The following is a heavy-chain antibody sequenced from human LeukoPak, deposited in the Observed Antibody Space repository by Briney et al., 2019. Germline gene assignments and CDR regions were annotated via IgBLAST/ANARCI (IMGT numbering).Heavy chain of an antibody. CDR1: GFIFNTNG. CDR2: ISGSGGST. Sequence: PGGSLRLSCAISGFIFNTNGMNWVRQAPGKGLEWVSAISGSGGSTYYADSVKGRFTISRDNSKNTLYLQMNSLRAEDTAVYYCAKESDYDILTGYSLIDIWGQGTMVTVSS. CDR3: AKESDYDILTGYSLIDI. J-gene: IGHJ3*02. V-gene: IGHV3-23*01. D-gene: IGHD3-9*01.